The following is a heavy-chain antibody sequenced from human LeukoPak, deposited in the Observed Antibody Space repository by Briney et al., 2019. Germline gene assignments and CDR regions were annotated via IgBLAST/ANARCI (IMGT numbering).Heavy chain of an antibody. CDR2: INHSGST. J-gene: IGHJ4*02. V-gene: IGHV4-34*01. CDR3: ARRGEGGYGDFDY. CDR1: GGSFSGYY. D-gene: IGHD5-12*01. Sequence: SETLSLTCAVYGGSFSGYYWSWIRQPPGKGLEWIGEINHSGSTNYNPSLKSRVTISVDTSKNQFSLKLSSVTAADTAVYYCARRGEGGYGDFDYWGQGTLVTVSS.